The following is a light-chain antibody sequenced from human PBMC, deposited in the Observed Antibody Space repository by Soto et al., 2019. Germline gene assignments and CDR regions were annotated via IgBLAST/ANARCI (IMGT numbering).Light chain of an antibody. V-gene: IGLV2-14*01. CDR3: SSYTAGSSLDVL. CDR1: SSDIGSVSDY. Sequence: QSVLTQPASVSGSPGQSITISCTGTSSDIGSVSDYVSWYQQHPNKAPKLLIYDVSNRPSGVSDRFSGSKSGNTASLTISQLQAEDEADYYCSSYTAGSSLDVLFGGGTKLTLL. CDR2: DVS. J-gene: IGLJ2*01.